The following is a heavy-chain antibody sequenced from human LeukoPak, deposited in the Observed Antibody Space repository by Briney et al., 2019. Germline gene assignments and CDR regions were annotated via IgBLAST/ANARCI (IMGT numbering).Heavy chain of an antibody. Sequence: GGSLRLSCAASGFTFSNYVMSWVRQAPGKGLEWVSVISGSGSFAYYADSVRGRFTISRDNSKYTMYLQMNGLRAEDTAVYYCAKCYSDNWSDAFDIWGQGTMVTVSS. CDR2: ISGSGSFA. V-gene: IGHV3-23*01. CDR1: GFTFSNYV. CDR3: AKCYSDNWSDAFDI. D-gene: IGHD1-1*01. J-gene: IGHJ3*02.